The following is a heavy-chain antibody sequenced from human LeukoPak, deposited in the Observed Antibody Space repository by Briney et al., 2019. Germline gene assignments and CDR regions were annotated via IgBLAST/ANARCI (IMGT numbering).Heavy chain of an antibody. J-gene: IGHJ5*02. CDR3: ARERSIHRDLIWFGELYPFDP. CDR2: IYTSGST. Sequence: SETLSLTCSVSGGSISSYYWSWIRQPAGKGLEWIGRIYTSGSTNYNPSLKSRVTMSVDTSKNQFSLKLSSVTAADTAVYYCARERSIHRDLIWFGELYPFDPWGQGTLVTVSS. V-gene: IGHV4-4*07. D-gene: IGHD3-10*01. CDR1: GGSISSYY.